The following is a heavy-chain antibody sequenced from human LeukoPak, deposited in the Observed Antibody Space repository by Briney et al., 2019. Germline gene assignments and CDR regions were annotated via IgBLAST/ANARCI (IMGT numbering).Heavy chain of an antibody. Sequence: GGSLRLSCAASGFTFSSYGMHWVRQAPGKGLEWLAFIRYDGSNKYYADSVKGRFTISRDNSKNTLYLQMNSLRAEDTAVYYCAKDPPEYQLLPGWFDPWGQGTLVTVSS. CDR1: GFTFSSYG. V-gene: IGHV3-30*02. CDR3: AKDPPEYQLLPGWFDP. CDR2: IRYDGSNK. D-gene: IGHD2-2*01. J-gene: IGHJ5*02.